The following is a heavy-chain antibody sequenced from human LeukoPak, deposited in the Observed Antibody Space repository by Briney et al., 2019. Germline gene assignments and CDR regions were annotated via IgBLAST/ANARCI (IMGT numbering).Heavy chain of an antibody. V-gene: IGHV3-74*01. D-gene: IGHD2-21*02. J-gene: IGHJ4*02. CDR3: VRDVWGDRDSYFDK. CDR2: IDTDGRSTRST. CDR1: GFTFSSYW. Sequence: PGGSLRLSCAASGFTFSSYWMHWVRQAPGKGLVWFSRIDTDGRSTRSTSYTDSVTGRFTMSRDNAKNTLYLQMNSLRAEDTAVYYCVRDVWGDRDSYFDKWGQGTLVTVSS.